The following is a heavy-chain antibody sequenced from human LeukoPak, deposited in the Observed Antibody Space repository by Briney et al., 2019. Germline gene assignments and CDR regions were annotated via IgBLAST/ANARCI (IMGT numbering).Heavy chain of an antibody. D-gene: IGHD6-13*01. J-gene: IGHJ3*01. CDR1: GYSISSGYY. V-gene: IGHV4-38-2*01. Sequence: SETLSRTXAVSGYSISSGYYWGWIRQPPGKGLEWIGSIYHSGSTYYNPSLKSRVTISVDTSKNQFSLKLSSVTAADTAVYYCARLSVAAAGTWGQGTMVTVSS. CDR2: IYHSGST. CDR3: ARLSVAAAGT.